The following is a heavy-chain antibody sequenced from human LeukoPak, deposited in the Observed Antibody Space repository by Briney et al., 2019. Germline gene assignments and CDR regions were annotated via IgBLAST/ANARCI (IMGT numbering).Heavy chain of an antibody. CDR2: IIPIFGTA. J-gene: IGHJ4*02. CDR1: GGTFSSYA. Sequence: SVMVSCKASGGTFSSYAISWVRQAPGQGLEWMGRIIPIFGTANYAQKFQGRVTITTDESTSTAYMELSSLRSEDTAVYYCARERGYSYGYPDYWGQGTLVTVSS. V-gene: IGHV1-69*05. D-gene: IGHD5-18*01. CDR3: ARERGYSYGYPDY.